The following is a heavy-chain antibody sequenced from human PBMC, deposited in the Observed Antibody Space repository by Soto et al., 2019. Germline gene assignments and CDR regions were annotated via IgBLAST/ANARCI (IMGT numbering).Heavy chain of an antibody. CDR2: INSDRRST. J-gene: IGHJ4*02. Sequence: GGSLRLSCAASGFTFSSYWMHWVRQAPGKGLVWVSRINSDRRSTSYADSVKGRFTISRDNAKNTLYLQMNSLRAEDTAVYYCARDETATPAPLDYWGQGTLVTASS. V-gene: IGHV3-74*01. CDR3: ARDETATPAPLDY. CDR1: GFTFSSYW.